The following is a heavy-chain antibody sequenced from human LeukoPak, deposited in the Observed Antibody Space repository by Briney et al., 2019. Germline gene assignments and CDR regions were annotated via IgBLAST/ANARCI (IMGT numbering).Heavy chain of an antibody. D-gene: IGHD6-19*01. V-gene: IGHV3-30*04. Sequence: QSGRSLTLSCAASGFTFSRSHMHWVRQTPGKGLEWVALMPFNGDNKQYAHSVKDRFTVSRDDSKNTLYLHMNSLRPEDTSVYYCAREGYTSGRAAALDYWGQGTLVFVSS. CDR1: GFTFSRSH. CDR3: AREGYTSGRAAALDY. J-gene: IGHJ4*02. CDR2: MPFNGDNK.